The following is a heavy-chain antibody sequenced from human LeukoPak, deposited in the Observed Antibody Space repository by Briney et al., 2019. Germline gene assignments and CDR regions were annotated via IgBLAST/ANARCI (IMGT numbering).Heavy chain of an antibody. J-gene: IGHJ4*02. Sequence: QPGGSLRLSCAASGFTFSSYAMHWVRQAPGKGLEYVSAISSNGGSTYYANSVKGRFTISRDNSKNTLYLQMGGLRAEDMAVYYCATLGPPSRTAFDCWGRGTLVTVSS. CDR2: ISSNGGST. CDR3: ATLGPPSRTAFDC. D-gene: IGHD1-14*01. V-gene: IGHV3-64*01. CDR1: GFTFSSYA.